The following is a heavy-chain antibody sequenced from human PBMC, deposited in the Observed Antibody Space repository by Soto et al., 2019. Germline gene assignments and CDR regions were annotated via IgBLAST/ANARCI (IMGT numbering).Heavy chain of an antibody. CDR2: IRSKAYGGTT. D-gene: IGHD3-10*01. CDR1: GFTFGDYA. V-gene: IGHV3-49*03. Sequence: GGSLRLSCTASGFTFGDYAMSWFRQAPGKGLEWVGFIRSKAYGGTTEYAASVKGRFTISRDDSKSIAYLQMNSLKTEDTAVYYCTRDLEKTGFNLATTRGVRSPFDYWGQGTLVTVSS. CDR3: TRDLEKTGFNLATTRGVRSPFDY. J-gene: IGHJ4*02.